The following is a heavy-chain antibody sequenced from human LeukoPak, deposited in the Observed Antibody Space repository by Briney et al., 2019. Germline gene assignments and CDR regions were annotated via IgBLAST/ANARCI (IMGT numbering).Heavy chain of an antibody. J-gene: IGHJ6*03. D-gene: IGHD2-2*01. CDR1: GFTFSSYA. Sequence: QAGGSLRLSCAASGFTFSSYAMSWVRQAPGKGLEWVSAISGSGGSTYYADSVKGRFTISRDNSKNTLYLQMNSLRAEDTAVYYCANPQIYVVVVPAVHMDVWGKGTTVTVSS. CDR2: ISGSGGST. V-gene: IGHV3-23*01. CDR3: ANPQIYVVVVPAVHMDV.